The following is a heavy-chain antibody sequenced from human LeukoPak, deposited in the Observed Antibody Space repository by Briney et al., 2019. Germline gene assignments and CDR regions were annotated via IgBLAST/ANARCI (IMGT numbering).Heavy chain of an antibody. Sequence: SVKVSCKASGGTFSSYTISWVRQAPGQGLEWMGRIIPIIAITNYAQKFQGRVTITADKSTSTAYVELSSLRSEDTAVYYCASALGSYYGSGSPTTYWGQGTLVTVSS. CDR2: IIPIIAIT. CDR1: GGTFSSYT. J-gene: IGHJ4*02. CDR3: ASALGSYYGSGSPTTY. D-gene: IGHD3-10*01. V-gene: IGHV1-69*02.